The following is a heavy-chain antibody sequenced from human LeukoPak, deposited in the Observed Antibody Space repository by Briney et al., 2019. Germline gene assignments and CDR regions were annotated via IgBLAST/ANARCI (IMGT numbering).Heavy chain of an antibody. CDR2: IYYSGST. D-gene: IGHD4-17*01. CDR3: ARAWDGDYPPAFDY. V-gene: IGHV4-59*01. J-gene: IGHJ4*02. Sequence: PSETLSLTCTVPGGSISSYYWSWIRQPPGKGLEWIGYIYYSGSTNYNPSLKSRVTISVDTSKNQFSLKLSSVTAADTAVYYCARAWDGDYPPAFDYWGQGTLVTVSS. CDR1: GGSISSYY.